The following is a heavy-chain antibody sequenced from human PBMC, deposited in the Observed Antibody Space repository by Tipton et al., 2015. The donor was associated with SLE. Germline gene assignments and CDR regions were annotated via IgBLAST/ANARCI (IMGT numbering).Heavy chain of an antibody. D-gene: IGHD3-3*01. CDR1: GGSISSYY. Sequence: TLSLTCTVSGGSISSYYWSWIRQPPGKGLEWIGYIYYSGSTNYNPSLKSRVTISVDTSKNQFSLKLSSVTAADTAVYYCACRPFNYDFWSGYYTGGAFDIWGQGTMVTVSS. CDR2: IYYSGST. CDR3: ACRPFNYDFWSGYYTGGAFDI. J-gene: IGHJ3*02. V-gene: IGHV4-59*12.